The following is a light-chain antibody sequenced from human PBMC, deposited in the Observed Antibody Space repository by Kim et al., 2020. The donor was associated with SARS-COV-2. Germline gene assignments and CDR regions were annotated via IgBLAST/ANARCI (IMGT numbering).Light chain of an antibody. CDR1: QSVRSNY. V-gene: IGKV3-20*01. CDR2: TAS. CDR3: QQHGDPTLT. Sequence: SPLERVTPSCRARQSVRSNYLAWYQQKPGQAPRLLIYTASTRATGIPDRFSGSGSETYFTLTISRLEPEDFAVYYCQQHGDPTLTFGQGTKVDIK. J-gene: IGKJ1*01.